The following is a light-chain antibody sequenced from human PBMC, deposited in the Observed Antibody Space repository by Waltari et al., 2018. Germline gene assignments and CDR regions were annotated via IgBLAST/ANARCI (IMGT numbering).Light chain of an antibody. CDR3: QQSYNTPLT. V-gene: IGKV1-39*01. CDR1: ESISTY. Sequence: DIQMTQSPSSLSASVGARVTITCRASESISTYLNWYQQKPGKAPNLLIFDASTLHPGVPSRFSGRGFRTEFTLTISNLQPEDFATYFCQQSYNTPLTFGGGTKVDIK. CDR2: DAS. J-gene: IGKJ4*01.